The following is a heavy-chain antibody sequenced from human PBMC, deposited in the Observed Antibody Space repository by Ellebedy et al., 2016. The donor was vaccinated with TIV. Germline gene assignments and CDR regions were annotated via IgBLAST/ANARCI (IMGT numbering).Heavy chain of an antibody. CDR1: GFNFSSYW. CDR2: IKQDGSDT. J-gene: IGHJ4*02. D-gene: IGHD2/OR15-2a*01. Sequence: GESLKISCVASGFNFSSYWMSWVRQAPGKGLEWVANIKQDGSDTFYVDSARGRFTISRDNAKNSLYLQMNSLRAEDTAVYYCARDRVGLYLYFDYWGQGNLVTVST. CDR3: ARDRVGLYLYFDY. V-gene: IGHV3-7*03.